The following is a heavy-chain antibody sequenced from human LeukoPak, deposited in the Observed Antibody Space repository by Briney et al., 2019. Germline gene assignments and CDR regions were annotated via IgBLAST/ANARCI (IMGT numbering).Heavy chain of an antibody. V-gene: IGHV4-59*01. Sequence: PSETLSLTCTVSGGSISSYYWSWIRQPPGKGLEWIGYIYYSGSTNYNPSLKSRVTISVDTSKNQFSLKLSSVTAADTAVYYCARGAVAGTPNWYFDLWGRGTLVTVSS. CDR3: ARGAVAGTPNWYFDL. J-gene: IGHJ2*01. D-gene: IGHD6-19*01. CDR2: IYYSGST. CDR1: GGSISSYY.